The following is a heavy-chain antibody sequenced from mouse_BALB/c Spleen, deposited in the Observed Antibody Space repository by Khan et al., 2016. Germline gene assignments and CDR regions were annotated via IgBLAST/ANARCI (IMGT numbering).Heavy chain of an antibody. CDR1: GYSITSDYA. CDR3: VRGWDGAWFAY. Sequence: EVQLQESGPGLVKPSQSLSLTCTVTGYSITSDYAWNWIRQFPGNKLEWMGYISYSGTTSYNPSLKGRISITRDTSKNQFFLQLNSVTSEDTATYYCVRGWDGAWFAYWGQGTLVTVSA. V-gene: IGHV3-2*02. D-gene: IGHD3-3*01. CDR2: ISYSGTT. J-gene: IGHJ3*01.